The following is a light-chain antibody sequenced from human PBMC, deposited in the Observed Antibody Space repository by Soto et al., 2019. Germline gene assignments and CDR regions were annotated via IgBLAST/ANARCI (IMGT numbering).Light chain of an antibody. J-gene: IGLJ1*01. CDR1: SSDVGSYNL. CDR3: CSYAGTSIYYV. Sequence: QSVLTQPASVSGSPGQSITISCTGTSSDVGSYNLVSWYQQHPGKAPKLMISEVTKRPSGVSNRFSGSKSGNTASLTISGLQAEDETDYYCCSYAGTSIYYVFGTGTKVTVL. CDR2: EVT. V-gene: IGLV2-23*02.